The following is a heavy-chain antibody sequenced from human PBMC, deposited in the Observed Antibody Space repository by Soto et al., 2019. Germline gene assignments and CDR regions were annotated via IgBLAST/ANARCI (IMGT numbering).Heavy chain of an antibody. J-gene: IGHJ4*02. CDR1: GVAFITYG. D-gene: IGHD3-10*01. CDR3: AKDRGFGEYLFDS. Sequence: QVQLVESGGAVVQPGTSLRLSCAASGVAFITYGVHWVRQAPGKGLEWVAILSYDGHNEYYTESVKGRFTISRDTSRNTLYLQMDRLRADDTAMYYCAKDRGFGEYLFDSWGQGTLVTVSS. V-gene: IGHV3-30*18. CDR2: LSYDGHNE.